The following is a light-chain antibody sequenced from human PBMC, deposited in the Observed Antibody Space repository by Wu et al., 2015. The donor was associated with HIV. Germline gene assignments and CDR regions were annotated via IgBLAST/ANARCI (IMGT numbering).Light chain of an antibody. CDR1: QSISSW. J-gene: IGKJ4*01. Sequence: DIQMTQSPSTLSASVGDRVTITCRASQSISSWLAWYQQKPGKAPKLLIYKASSLESGVPSRFSGSGSGTEFTLTISSLQPDDFATYYCQQSYSTLTTFGGGTKVEIK. V-gene: IGKV1-5*03. CDR2: KAS. CDR3: QQSYSTLTT.